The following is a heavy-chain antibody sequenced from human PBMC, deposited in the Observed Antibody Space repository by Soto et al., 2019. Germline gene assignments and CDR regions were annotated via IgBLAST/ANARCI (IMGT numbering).Heavy chain of an antibody. V-gene: IGHV3-9*01. CDR2: ISWNSGSI. Sequence: GGSLRLSCAASGFTFDDYAMHWVRQAPGKGLEWVSGISWNSGSIGYADSVKGRFTISRDNAKNSLYLQMNSLRAEDTALYYCAKDTGRYYYYYYMDVWGKGTTGTVAS. CDR3: AKDTGRYYYYYYMDV. CDR1: GFTFDDYA. J-gene: IGHJ6*03.